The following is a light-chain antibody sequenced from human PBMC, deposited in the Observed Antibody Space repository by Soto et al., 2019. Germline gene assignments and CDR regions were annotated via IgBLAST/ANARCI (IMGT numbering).Light chain of an antibody. CDR2: AAS. CDR3: QQSFGTTWT. J-gene: IGKJ1*01. Sequence: DIQMTQSPSSLSASVGDTVTITCRASQTILTYLNWYQQKPGKAPKLLIYAASSLQSGVPSRFSGGGSATDFTHTISSLQPEDFATYYCQQSFGTTWTFGRGTKVDIK. V-gene: IGKV1-39*01. CDR1: QTILTY.